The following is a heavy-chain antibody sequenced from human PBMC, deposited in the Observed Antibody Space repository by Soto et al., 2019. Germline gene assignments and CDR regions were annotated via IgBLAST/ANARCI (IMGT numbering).Heavy chain of an antibody. CDR2: INPSGGST. Sequence: ASVKVSCKASGYTFTIYYMHCVLRSRGQGLEWMGIINPSGGSTSYAQKFQGRVTMTRDTSTSTVYMELSSLRSEDTAVYYCARGPPRMIVRWFDPWGQGTLVTVSS. CDR3: ARGPPRMIVRWFDP. D-gene: IGHD3-22*01. CDR1: GYTFTIYY. J-gene: IGHJ5*02. V-gene: IGHV1-46*01.